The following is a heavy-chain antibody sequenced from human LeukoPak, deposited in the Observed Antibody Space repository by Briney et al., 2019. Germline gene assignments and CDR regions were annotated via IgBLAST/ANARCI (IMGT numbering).Heavy chain of an antibody. V-gene: IGHV3-23*01. J-gene: IGHJ4*02. CDR1: GFTFSSYG. CDR3: VRDQGGSSSH. CDR2: IVPSGGTT. Sequence: PGGSLRLSCAASGFTFSSYGMSWVRQAPEKGLEWVSGIVPSGGTTYYADSVRGRFTISRDNPKNTLYLQMNSLRADDTAVYYCVRDQGGSSSHWGQGTLVTVSS. D-gene: IGHD6-6*01.